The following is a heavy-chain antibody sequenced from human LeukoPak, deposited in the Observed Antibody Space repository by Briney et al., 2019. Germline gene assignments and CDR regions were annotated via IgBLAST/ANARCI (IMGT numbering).Heavy chain of an antibody. D-gene: IGHD5-18*01. Sequence: PSETLSLTCTVSGGSVSSNYMTWVRQAPGKGLEWVSIIYSCGSTYYADSVKGRFTISRDNSKNTLYLQMNSLRAEDTAVYYCARDVDTAMVNGAFDIWGQGTMVTVSS. V-gene: IGHV3-66*01. J-gene: IGHJ3*02. CDR1: GGSVSSNY. CDR3: ARDVDTAMVNGAFDI. CDR2: IYSCGST.